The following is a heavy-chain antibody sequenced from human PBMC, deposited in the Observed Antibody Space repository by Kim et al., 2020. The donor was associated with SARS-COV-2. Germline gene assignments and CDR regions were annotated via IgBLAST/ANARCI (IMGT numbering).Heavy chain of an antibody. J-gene: IGHJ5*02. V-gene: IGHV1-2*06. D-gene: IGHD3-10*01. CDR1: GYTFTGYY. CDR3: ARVGITMVRGVIRGWFDP. CDR2: INPNSGGT. Sequence: ASVKVSCKASGYTFTGYYMHWVRQAPGQGLEWMGRINPNSGGTNYAQKFQGRVTMTRDTSISTAYMELSRLRSDDTAVYYCARVGITMVRGVIRGWFDPWGQGTLVTVSS.